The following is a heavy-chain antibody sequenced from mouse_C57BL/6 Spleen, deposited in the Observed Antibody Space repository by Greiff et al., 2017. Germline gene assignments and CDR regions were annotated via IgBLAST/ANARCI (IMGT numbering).Heavy chain of an antibody. D-gene: IGHD1-1*01. J-gene: IGHJ1*03. CDR2: ISSGGSYT. V-gene: IGHV5-6*01. CDR1: GFTFSSYG. Sequence: EVQLVESGGDLVKPGGSLKLSCAASGFTFSSYGMSWVRQTPDKRLEWVATISSGGSYTYYPDSVKGRFTISRDNAKNTLYLQMSSLKSEDTAMXYCARKGFITTVVAHWYFDVWGTGTTVTVSS. CDR3: ARKGFITTVVAHWYFDV.